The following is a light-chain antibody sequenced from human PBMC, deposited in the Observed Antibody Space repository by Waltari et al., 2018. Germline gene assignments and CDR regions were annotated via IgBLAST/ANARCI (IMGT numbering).Light chain of an antibody. V-gene: IGKV1-39*01. CDR1: QSCTNY. Sequence: DIQLTQSPSSLSASVGDRVTITCRAGQRAGQSCTNYLNWYQKKPGTAPRLLIYGVSSLQSGVPSRFSGSGSGTDFTLTISNLQPEDFATYYCQLSYEVLSYAFGQGTKVEIK. CDR3: QLSYEVLSYA. J-gene: IGKJ2*01. CDR2: GVS.